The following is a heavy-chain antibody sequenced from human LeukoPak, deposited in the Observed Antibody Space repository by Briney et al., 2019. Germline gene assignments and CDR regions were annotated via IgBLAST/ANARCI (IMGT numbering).Heavy chain of an antibody. CDR1: GYTFTAYY. CDR2: INTDSGET. V-gene: IGHV1/OR15-3*02. D-gene: IGHD6-19*01. Sequence: ASVKVSCKASGYTFTAYYIHWVRQAPGQGLEWMGWINTDSGETRYSQEFQRRITFTRDTSASTVYMDLSDLRSEDTAVYYCARGGKQWRGGNYFDSWGQGTLVAVSS. J-gene: IGHJ4*02. CDR3: ARGGKQWRGGNYFDS.